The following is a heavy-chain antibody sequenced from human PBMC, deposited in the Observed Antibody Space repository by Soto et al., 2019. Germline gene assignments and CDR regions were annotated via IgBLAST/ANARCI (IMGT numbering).Heavy chain of an antibody. CDR3: ANTVV. Sequence: GGSLRLSCAASGFRISHYWMSWVRQAPGKGLEWVANIKEDGSEQNYVDSLKGRFTISRDNAKNSLYLQMNSLRADDTAVYYCANTVVRGLGTTVNVSS. D-gene: IGHD3-10*01. J-gene: IGHJ6*01. CDR2: IKEDGSEQ. V-gene: IGHV3-7*05. CDR1: GFRISHYW.